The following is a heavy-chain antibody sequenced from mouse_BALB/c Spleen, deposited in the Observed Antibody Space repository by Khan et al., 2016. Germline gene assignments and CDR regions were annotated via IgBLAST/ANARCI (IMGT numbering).Heavy chain of an antibody. CDR3: ARNGITTVDYYAMDY. Sequence: VELVESGPGLVQPSQSLSITCTVSGFSLTSYGVHWVRQSPGKGLEWLGVIWSGGSTDYNAAFISRLSISKDNSKSQVFFKMNSLQANDTAIYYCARNGITTVDYYAMDYWGQGTSVTVSS. CDR2: IWSGGST. D-gene: IGHD1-1*01. CDR1: GFSLTSYG. V-gene: IGHV2-2*02. J-gene: IGHJ4*01.